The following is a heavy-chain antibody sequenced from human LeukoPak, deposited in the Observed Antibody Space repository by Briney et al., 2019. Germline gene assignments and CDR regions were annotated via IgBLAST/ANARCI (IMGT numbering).Heavy chain of an antibody. V-gene: IGHV3-74*01. D-gene: IGHD3-22*01. J-gene: IGHJ4*02. CDR3: ARDINYYDSSGYYKDY. CDR1: GFTFSSYS. CDR2: INSDGSST. Sequence: GGSLRLSCAASGFTFSSYSMNWVRQAPGRGLVWVSRINSDGSSTSYADSVKGRFTVSRDNAKNTLYLQMNSPRAEDTAVYYCARDINYYDSSGYYKDYWGQGTLVTVSS.